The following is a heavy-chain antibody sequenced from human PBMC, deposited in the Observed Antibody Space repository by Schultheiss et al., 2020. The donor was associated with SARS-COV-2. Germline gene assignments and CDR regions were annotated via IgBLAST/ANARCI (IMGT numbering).Heavy chain of an antibody. CDR3: ARVSKGWSYFDH. CDR2: INHSGST. Sequence: GSLRLSCAASGFTFSYYYMNWVRQAPGKGLEWIGEINHSGSTNYNPSLKSRITILVDTSKNQFSLKLSSVTAADTAVYYCARVSKGWSYFDHWGQGALVTVSS. V-gene: IGHV4-34*01. J-gene: IGHJ4*02. D-gene: IGHD6-19*01. CDR1: GFTFSYYY.